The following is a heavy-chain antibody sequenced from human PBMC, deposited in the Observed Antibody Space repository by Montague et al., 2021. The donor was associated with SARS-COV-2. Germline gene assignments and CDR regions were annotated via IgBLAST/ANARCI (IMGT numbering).Heavy chain of an antibody. CDR3: ARAGGFYDYWSGYSGSAGFFDP. Sequence: SETLSLTCTVSGGSVSSYYWSWIRQSPGKGLQWLGYIYYSGSTDYNPSLKSRVTMSVDTSKNQLSLRLNSVTTVDTAVYFCARAGGFYDYWSGYSGSAGFFDPWGQGILVTVSS. CDR1: GGSVSSYY. CDR2: IYYSGST. J-gene: IGHJ5*02. V-gene: IGHV4-59*02. D-gene: IGHD3-3*01.